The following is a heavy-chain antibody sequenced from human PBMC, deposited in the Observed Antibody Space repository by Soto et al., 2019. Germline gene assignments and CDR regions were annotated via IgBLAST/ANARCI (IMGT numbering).Heavy chain of an antibody. CDR3: ARRNKKPSPLDF. Sequence: LVKVSWKGVGGAFSGYASSWVRQAHGQGLEWMGGIIPVFATANYAQKFQGRVTFTADESTTTVYMELSSLTSDDTAVYYCARRNKKPSPLDFRGQGTLVTVSS. CDR2: IIPVFATA. CDR1: GGAFSGYA. J-gene: IGHJ4*02. V-gene: IGHV1-69*13.